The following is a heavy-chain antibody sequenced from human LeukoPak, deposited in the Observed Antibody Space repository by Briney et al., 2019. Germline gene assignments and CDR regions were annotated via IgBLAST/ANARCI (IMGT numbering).Heavy chain of an antibody. CDR1: GFTFSSYA. CDR2: ISGSGGST. J-gene: IGHJ5*02. CDR3: AKDYDYGGVNWFDP. Sequence: GGSLRLSCAASGFTFSSYAMSWVRQAPGKGLEWVSGISGSGGSTYYADSVKGRFTISRDNSKNTLYLQVNSLRAEDTAGYYCAKDYDYGGVNWFDPWGQGTLVIVSS. D-gene: IGHD4-23*01. V-gene: IGHV3-23*01.